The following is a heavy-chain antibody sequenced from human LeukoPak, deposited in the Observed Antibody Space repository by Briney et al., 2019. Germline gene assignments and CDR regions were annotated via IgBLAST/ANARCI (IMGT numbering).Heavy chain of an antibody. CDR3: ARGSNGYNTR. Sequence: PSETLSLTCTVSGGSISSSSYYWGWIRRPPGKGLERIGSIYYSGSTYYNPSLKSRVTISVDTSKNQFSLKLSSVTAADTAVYYCARGSNGYNTRWGQGTLVTVSS. CDR2: IYYSGST. D-gene: IGHD5-24*01. V-gene: IGHV4-39*01. CDR1: GGSISSSSYY. J-gene: IGHJ4*02.